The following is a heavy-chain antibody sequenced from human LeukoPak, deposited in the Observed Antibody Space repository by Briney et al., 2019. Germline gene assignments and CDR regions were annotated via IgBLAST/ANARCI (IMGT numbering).Heavy chain of an antibody. V-gene: IGHV4-59*01. CDR2: IYYSGST. CDR1: GGSISSYY. CDR3: ARARYGSGRYGYFDY. D-gene: IGHD3-10*01. J-gene: IGHJ4*02. Sequence: SETLSLTCIVSGGSISSYYWSWIRQPPGKGLEWIGYIYYSGSTNYNPSLKSRVTISVDTSKNQFSLKLSSVTAADTAVYYCARARYGSGRYGYFDYWGQGTLVTVSS.